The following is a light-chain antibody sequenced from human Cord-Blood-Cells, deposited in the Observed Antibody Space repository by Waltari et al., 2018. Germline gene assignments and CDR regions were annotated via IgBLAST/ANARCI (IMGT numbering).Light chain of an antibody. Sequence: DIQLTQSPSFLSASVGDRVTITCRASQGISSYLVWYQQKPGKAPKLLIYAASTLQSGVPSRFSGSGSGTEFTLTISSLQPEDFATYYCQQLNSYPRFGPGTKVDIK. V-gene: IGKV1-9*01. CDR3: QQLNSYPR. CDR2: AAS. J-gene: IGKJ3*01. CDR1: QGISSY.